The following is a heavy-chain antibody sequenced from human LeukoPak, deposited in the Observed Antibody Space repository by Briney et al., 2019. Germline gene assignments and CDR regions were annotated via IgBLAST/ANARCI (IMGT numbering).Heavy chain of an antibody. Sequence: SETLSLTCTVSGGSISSYYWSWIRQPPGKGLEWIGYISYSGNTNYNPSLKSRVTISADTSKNQFSLKISSVTAADTAVYFCARLRNWAWDFDSWGQGTRVTVSS. D-gene: IGHD7-27*01. CDR1: GGSISSYY. J-gene: IGHJ4*02. CDR3: ARLRNWAWDFDS. V-gene: IGHV4-59*01. CDR2: ISYSGNT.